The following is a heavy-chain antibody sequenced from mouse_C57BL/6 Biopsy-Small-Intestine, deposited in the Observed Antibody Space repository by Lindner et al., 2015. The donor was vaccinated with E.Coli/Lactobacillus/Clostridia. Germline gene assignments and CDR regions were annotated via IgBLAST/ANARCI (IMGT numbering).Heavy chain of an antibody. Sequence: VQLQESGAEVVKPGASVKMSCKASGYTFTTYPIEWMKQNHGKSLEWIGNFHPYNDDTKYDEKFKGKATLTVDQSSSTAYMQLNSLTSEDSAVYYCARHYAEGFAYWGQGTLVTVSA. J-gene: IGHJ3*01. D-gene: IGHD1-1*01. CDR1: GYTFTTYP. CDR2: FHPYNDDT. CDR3: ARHYAEGFAY. V-gene: IGHV1-47*01.